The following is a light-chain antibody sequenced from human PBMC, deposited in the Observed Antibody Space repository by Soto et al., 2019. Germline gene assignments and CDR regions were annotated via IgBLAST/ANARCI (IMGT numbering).Light chain of an antibody. J-gene: IGLJ2*01. Sequence: QLVLTQSPSASASLGASVKLTCTLTSGHSNYAIAWHQQRPEKGPQYLMKLNSDGSHTKGDGIPDRFSGSSSGAERYLTISNLQSEDEADYYCQTWDTAYVVFGGGTKLTVL. CDR2: LNSDGSH. CDR1: SGHSNYA. CDR3: QTWDTAYVV. V-gene: IGLV4-69*01.